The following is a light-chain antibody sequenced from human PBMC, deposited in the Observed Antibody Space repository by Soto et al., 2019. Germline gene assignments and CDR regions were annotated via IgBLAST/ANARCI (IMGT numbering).Light chain of an antibody. CDR3: QQHNDWPT. V-gene: IGKV3-15*01. J-gene: IGKJ5*01. CDR1: QSVSSN. CDR2: GAS. Sequence: EIVMTQSPATLSVSPGERATLSCRASQSVSSNLAWYQQKPGQAPRLLIYGASTRATGIPARFSGSGSGTEFILTISSVESEDFAIYYCQQHNDWPTFGQGTRLGL.